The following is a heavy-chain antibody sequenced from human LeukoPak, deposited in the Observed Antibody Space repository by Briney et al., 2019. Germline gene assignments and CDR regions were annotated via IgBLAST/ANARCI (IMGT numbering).Heavy chain of an antibody. CDR3: AKVESGSYDYYYYYYGMDV. Sequence: GGSLRLSCAASGFTFSSYGMHWVRQAPGKGLEWVAVISYDESNKYYADSVKGRFTISRDNSKNTLYLQMNSLRAEDTAVYYCAKVESGSYDYYYYYYGMDVWGQGTTVTVSS. J-gene: IGHJ6*02. D-gene: IGHD1-26*01. CDR1: GFTFSSYG. CDR2: ISYDESNK. V-gene: IGHV3-30*18.